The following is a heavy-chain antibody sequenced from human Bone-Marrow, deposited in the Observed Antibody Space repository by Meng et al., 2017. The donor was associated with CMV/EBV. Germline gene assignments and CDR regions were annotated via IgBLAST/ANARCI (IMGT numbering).Heavy chain of an antibody. V-gene: IGHV4-30-4*08. J-gene: IGHJ5*02. Sequence: SETLSLTCTVSGGSISSGDYYWSWIRQPPGKGLEWIGYIYYSGSTYYNPSLTSRVTISVDTSKNQFSLKLSSVTAADTAVYYCARETTPYNWFDPWGQGTLVTVSS. CDR2: IYYSGST. CDR1: GGSISSGDYY. CDR3: ARETTPYNWFDP. D-gene: IGHD1-7*01.